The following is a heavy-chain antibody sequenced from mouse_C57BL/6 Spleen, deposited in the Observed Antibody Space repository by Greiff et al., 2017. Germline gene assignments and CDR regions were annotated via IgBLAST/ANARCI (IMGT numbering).Heavy chain of an antibody. CDR2: IRNKANNHAT. CDR1: GFTFSDAW. Sequence: EVKLMESGGGLVQPGGSMKLSCAASGFTFSDAWMDWVRQSPEKGLEWVAEIRNKANNHATYYAESVKGRFTISRDDSKSSVYLQMNSLRAEDTGIYYCTRGYGSRDWYFDVWGTGTTVTVSS. CDR3: TRGYGSRDWYFDV. J-gene: IGHJ1*03. V-gene: IGHV6-6*01. D-gene: IGHD1-1*01.